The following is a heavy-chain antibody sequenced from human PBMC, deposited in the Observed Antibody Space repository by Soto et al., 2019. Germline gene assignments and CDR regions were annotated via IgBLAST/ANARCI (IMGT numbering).Heavy chain of an antibody. Sequence: ASVKVSCKASGYTFTRYTMNWVRRAPGQRLEWMGWINPDNGNTKSSQKFQDRVIITRDTSASTAYMDLSSLRSEDTAVYYCARGIATGQLDPWGQGTLATVSS. J-gene: IGHJ5*02. CDR2: INPDNGNT. CDR1: GYTFTRYT. CDR3: ARGIATGQLDP. V-gene: IGHV1-3*01. D-gene: IGHD2-15*01.